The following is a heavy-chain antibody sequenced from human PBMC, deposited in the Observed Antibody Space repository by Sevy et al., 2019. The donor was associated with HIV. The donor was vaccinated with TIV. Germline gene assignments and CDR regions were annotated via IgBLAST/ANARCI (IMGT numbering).Heavy chain of an antibody. CDR2: IKSHTDGGTT. V-gene: IGHV3-15*01. D-gene: IGHD2-15*01. CDR1: GLTFTQAW. J-gene: IGHJ4*02. CDR3: ATSLLIYCSGGSCPSSSYFDY. Sequence: GGSLRLSCTVSGLTFTQAWMSWVRQAPGKGLEWVGRIKSHTDGGTTDYAAAVKDRFTISRDDSKNTVYLQLNSLKTEDTAVYFCATSLLIYCSGGSCPSSSYFDYWGQGTLVTVSS.